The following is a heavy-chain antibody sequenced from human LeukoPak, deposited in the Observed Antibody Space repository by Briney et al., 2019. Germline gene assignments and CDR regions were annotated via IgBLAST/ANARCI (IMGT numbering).Heavy chain of an antibody. CDR2: ISYDGSNK. CDR1: GLTFSSYA. CDR3: AKDLLYYGPGTYYNAAEYFQF. J-gene: IGHJ1*01. Sequence: GGSLRLSCAASGLTFSSYAMHWVRQAPGKGLEWVAVISYDGSNKDYADSVKSRFTISRDNSRNTLSLQMNSLRPEDTAVYYCAKDLLYYGPGTYYNAAEYFQFWGQGTQVTVSS. V-gene: IGHV3-30*18. D-gene: IGHD3-10*01.